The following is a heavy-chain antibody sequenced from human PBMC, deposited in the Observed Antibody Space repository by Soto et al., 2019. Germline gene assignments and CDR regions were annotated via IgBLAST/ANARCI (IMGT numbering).Heavy chain of an antibody. CDR3: ARVDRYSYAWNY. D-gene: IGHD5-18*01. CDR2: IYYSGST. Sequence: QVQLQESGPGLVKPSQTLSLTCTVSGGSISSGDYYWSWIRQPPGKGLEWIGYIYYSGSTYYNPSLKSRXXIXVXXSKNQCSLKLSSVTAADTAVYYCARVDRYSYAWNYWGQGTLVTVSS. CDR1: GGSISSGDYY. V-gene: IGHV4-30-4*01. J-gene: IGHJ4*02.